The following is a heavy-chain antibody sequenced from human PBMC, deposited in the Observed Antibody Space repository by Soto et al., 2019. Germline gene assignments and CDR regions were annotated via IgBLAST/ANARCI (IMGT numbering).Heavy chain of an antibody. Sequence: QVQLVQSGAEVKKPGASVKVSCKASGYTFTSYGITWVRQAPGQGLEWMGWISADNGNTNHAQKFQDRVTLTTDTSTTTAYMELRSLRYDDTAVYYCARKEVGATLKDFDYWGQGTLVTVSS. J-gene: IGHJ4*02. CDR1: GYTFTSYG. D-gene: IGHD1-26*01. CDR2: ISADNGNT. CDR3: ARKEVGATLKDFDY. V-gene: IGHV1-18*01.